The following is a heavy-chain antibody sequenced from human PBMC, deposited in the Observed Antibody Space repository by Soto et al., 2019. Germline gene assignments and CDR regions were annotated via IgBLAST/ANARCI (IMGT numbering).Heavy chain of an antibody. D-gene: IGHD6-13*01. J-gene: IGHJ5*02. CDR3: AREGIAAAGTRRGGWFDP. CDR2: ISYDGSNK. CDR1: GFTFSSYA. V-gene: IGHV3-30-3*01. Sequence: QVQLVESGGGVVQPGRSLRLSCAASGFTFSSYAMHWVRQAPGKGLEWVAVISYDGSNKYYADSVKGRFTISRDKSKNPLYLQMKNLRAEETAVYYCAREGIAAAGTRRGGWFDPWGQGTLVTDSS.